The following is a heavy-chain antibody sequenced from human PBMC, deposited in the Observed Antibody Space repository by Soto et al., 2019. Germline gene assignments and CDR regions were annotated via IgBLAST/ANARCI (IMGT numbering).Heavy chain of an antibody. CDR1: GFTFSSYA. Sequence: SGGSLRLSCAASGFTFSSYAMSWVRQAPGKGLEWVSAISGSGGSTYYADSVKGRFTISRDNSKNTLYLQMNSLRAEDTAVYYCAKDWIVPAAKYPRTNWFDPWGQGTLVTVSS. J-gene: IGHJ5*02. D-gene: IGHD2-2*01. CDR3: AKDWIVPAAKYPRTNWFDP. V-gene: IGHV3-23*01. CDR2: ISGSGGST.